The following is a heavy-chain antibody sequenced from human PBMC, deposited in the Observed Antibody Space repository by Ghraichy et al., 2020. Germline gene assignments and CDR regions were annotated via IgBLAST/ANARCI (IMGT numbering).Heavy chain of an antibody. V-gene: IGHV3-23*01. J-gene: IGHJ3*02. D-gene: IGHD6-19*01. CDR3: VKDYPVWIAVAGRGPNDAFDI. CDR2: ISGSGGST. CDR1: GFTFSSYT. Sequence: GESLNISCAASGFTFSSYTMNWVRQAPGKGLEWVSGISGSGGSTYYTDSVKGRFTISRDNSKNTLYLQMNSLRAEDTAVYYCVKDYPVWIAVAGRGPNDAFDIWGQGTMVTVSS.